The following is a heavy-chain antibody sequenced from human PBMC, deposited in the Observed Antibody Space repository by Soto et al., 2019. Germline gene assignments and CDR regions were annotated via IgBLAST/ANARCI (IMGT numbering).Heavy chain of an antibody. V-gene: IGHV3-74*01. J-gene: IGHJ4*02. CDR2: INEDGSFT. D-gene: IGHD3-9*01. CDR3: AKVKGLRYFDWLLSDY. Sequence: GGSLRLSCGASGFTFSNHWMHWIRQAPGQGLEGVSRINEDGSFTTYADSVRGRFTISRDNSKNTLYLQMNSLRAEDTAVYYCAKVKGLRYFDWLLSDYWGQGTLVTVSS. CDR1: GFTFSNHW.